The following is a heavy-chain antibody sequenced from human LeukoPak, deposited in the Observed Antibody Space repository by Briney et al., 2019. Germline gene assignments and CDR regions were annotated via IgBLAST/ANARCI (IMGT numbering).Heavy chain of an antibody. CDR3: ARAGYYDSGGYFDFDY. Sequence: SETLSLTRTVSGGSISSYYWSWIRQPPGKGLEWIGYIYYSGSTNYNPSLKSRVTISVDTSKNQFSLKLSSVTAADTAVYYCARAGYYDSGGYFDFDYWGQGTLVTVSS. V-gene: IGHV4-59*01. CDR1: GGSISSYY. J-gene: IGHJ4*02. D-gene: IGHD3-22*01. CDR2: IYYSGST.